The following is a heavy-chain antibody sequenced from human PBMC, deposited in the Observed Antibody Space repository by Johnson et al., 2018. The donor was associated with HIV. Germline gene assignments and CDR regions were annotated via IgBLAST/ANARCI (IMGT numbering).Heavy chain of an antibody. V-gene: IGHV3-13*01. CDR1: GFTFSNYD. CDR3: AKGWTTVTTRLDAFDI. J-gene: IGHJ3*02. D-gene: IGHD4-11*01. CDR2: IGTAGDT. Sequence: VQVVESGGGVVQPGRSLRLSCAASGFTFSNYDMHWVRQVTGKGLEWVSAIGTAGDTYYTGSVKGRFTISRENAENSLYLQMNTLRADDTAVYYCAKGWTTVTTRLDAFDIWGQGTMVTVSS.